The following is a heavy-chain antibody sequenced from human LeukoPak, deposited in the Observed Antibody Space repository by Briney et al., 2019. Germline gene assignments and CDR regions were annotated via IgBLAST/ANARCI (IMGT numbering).Heavy chain of an antibody. CDR2: INPNRGDT. CDR3: ARGAPGGGMDV. CDR1: GYTFTTYY. D-gene: IGHD1-26*01. V-gene: IGHV1-2*02. Sequence: ASVKVSCKASGYTFTTYYIHWVRQAPGQGLEWMGWINPNRGDTNYAQKFQGRVTMTRDTSISTAYMELSRLRSDDTAVYYCARGAPGGGMDVWGQGTTVTVSS. J-gene: IGHJ6*02.